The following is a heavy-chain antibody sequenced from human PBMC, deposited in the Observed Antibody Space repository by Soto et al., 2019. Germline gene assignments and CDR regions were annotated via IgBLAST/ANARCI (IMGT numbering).Heavy chain of an antibody. CDR3: ARDHRHDFWSGYYRPNYYYGMVV. Sequence: SLRLSCAASGFTFSSYSMNWVRQAPGKGLEWVSYISSSSTIYYADSVKGRFTISRDNAKNSLYLQMNSLRDEDTAVYYCARDHRHDFWSGYYRPNYYYGMVVCGQATTVTVFS. CDR2: ISSSSTI. D-gene: IGHD3-3*01. CDR1: GFTFSSYS. J-gene: IGHJ6*02. V-gene: IGHV3-48*02.